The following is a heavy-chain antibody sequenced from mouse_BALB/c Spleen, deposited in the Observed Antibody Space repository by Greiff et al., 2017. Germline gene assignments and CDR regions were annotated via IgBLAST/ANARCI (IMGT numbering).Heavy chain of an antibody. J-gene: IGHJ1*01. D-gene: IGHD2-3*01. Sequence: GGGLVQPKGSLKLSCVASGFTFNTYAMNWVRQAPGKGLEWVARIRSKSNNYATYYADSVKDRFTISRDDSQSMLYLQMNNLKTEDTAMYYCVRQGFDGYYGYFDVWGAGTTVTVSS. CDR1: GFTFNTYA. CDR3: VRQGFDGYYGYFDV. CDR2: IRSKSNNYAT. V-gene: IGHV10-1*02.